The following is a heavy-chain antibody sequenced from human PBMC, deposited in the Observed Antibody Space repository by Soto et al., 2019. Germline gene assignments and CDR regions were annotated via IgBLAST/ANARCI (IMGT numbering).Heavy chain of an antibody. V-gene: IGHV3-48*01. CDR1: GFTFSSYN. CDR2: ISSGSSTR. J-gene: IGHJ4*02. D-gene: IGHD3-3*01. CDR3: ARDWNGWYFDY. Sequence: EVPLVESGGGLVQPGGSLRLSCAASGFTFSSYNMNWVRQAPGKGLEWVSYISSGSSTRYYADSVKGRFTISRDSAKNSLYLQMNSLRAEDTAVYYCARDWNGWYFDYWGQGTLVTVSS.